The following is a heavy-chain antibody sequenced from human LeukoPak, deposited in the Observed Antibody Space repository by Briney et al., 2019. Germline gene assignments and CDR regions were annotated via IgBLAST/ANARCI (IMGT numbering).Heavy chain of an antibody. CDR2: IYHSGST. Sequence: SETLSLTCAVSGGSISSGGYSWSWIRQPPGKGLEWIGYIYHSGSTYYNPSLKSRVTISVDRSKNQFSLKLSSVTAADTAVYYCARGDGYNPGWFDPWGQGTLVTVSS. CDR1: GGSISSGGYS. D-gene: IGHD5-24*01. CDR3: ARGDGYNPGWFDP. J-gene: IGHJ5*02. V-gene: IGHV4-30-2*01.